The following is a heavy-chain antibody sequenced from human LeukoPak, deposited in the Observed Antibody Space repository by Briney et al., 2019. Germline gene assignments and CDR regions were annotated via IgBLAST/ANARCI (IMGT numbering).Heavy chain of an antibody. CDR2: INHSGST. J-gene: IGHJ4*02. V-gene: IGHV4-34*01. Sequence: PSETLSLTCAVYGGSFSGYYWSWIRQPPGKGLEWIGEINHSGSTNYNPSLKSRVTISVDTSKNQFSLKLSSVTAADTAVYYCASFCTNGVCYPQPCWGQGTLVTVSS. D-gene: IGHD2-8*01. CDR3: ASFCTNGVCYPQPC. CDR1: GGSFSGYY.